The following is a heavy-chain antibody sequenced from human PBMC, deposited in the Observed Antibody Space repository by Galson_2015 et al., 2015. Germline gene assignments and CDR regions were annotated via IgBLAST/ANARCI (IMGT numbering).Heavy chain of an antibody. D-gene: IGHD3-10*01. CDR2: ISGTGGSR. CDR3: AKEAYFYGSGSYFLDYYYYYYIDV. J-gene: IGHJ6*03. V-gene: IGHV3-23*01. CDR1: GFTFNSYA. Sequence: SLRLSCAASGFTFNSYAMSWVRQAPGKGLEWVSGISGTGGSRWYADSVKGRFTIFRDTSKNTLYLQMNSLRAEDTAVYFCAKEAYFYGSGSYFLDYYYYYYIDVWGTGTTVTVSS.